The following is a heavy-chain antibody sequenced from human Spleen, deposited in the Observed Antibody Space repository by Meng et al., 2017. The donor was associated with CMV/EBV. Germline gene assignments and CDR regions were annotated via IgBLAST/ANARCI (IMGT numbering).Heavy chain of an antibody. CDR1: GVSISSYY. V-gene: IGHV4-59*01. Sequence: SETLSLTCTVSGVSISSYYWSWIRQPPGKGLEWIGYMFYGGSTNYNPSLKSRATISVDASKRQSSLRLNSVAAADTAVYFCARGQAFGYYFDYWGQGRLVTVSS. J-gene: IGHJ4*02. D-gene: IGHD3-10*01. CDR3: ARGQAFGYYFDY. CDR2: MFYGGST.